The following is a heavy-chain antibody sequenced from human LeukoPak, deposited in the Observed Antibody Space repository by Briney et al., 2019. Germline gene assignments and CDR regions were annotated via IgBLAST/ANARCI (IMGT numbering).Heavy chain of an antibody. D-gene: IGHD4-17*01. V-gene: IGHV1-18*01. J-gene: IGHJ4*02. CDR1: GYTFTTYG. CDR2: ISAYNGNT. Sequence: ASVKVSCKASGYTFTTYGISWVRQAPGQGLEWMGWISAYNGNTNYAQKLQGRVTMTTDTSKSTAYMELNSLRSDDTAVYYCARSDYGDHNDYWGQGTLVTVSS. CDR3: ARSDYGDHNDY.